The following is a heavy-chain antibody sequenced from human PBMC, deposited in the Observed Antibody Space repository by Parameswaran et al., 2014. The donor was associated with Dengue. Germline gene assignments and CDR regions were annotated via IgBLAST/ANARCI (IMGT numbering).Heavy chain of an antibody. CDR3: ARGVREVWFSAMDYYYYYGMDV. D-gene: IGHD5-18*01. Sequence: RWIRQPPGKGLEWIGEINHSGSTNYNPSLKSRVTISVDTSKNQFSLKLSSVTAADTAVYYCARGVREVWFSAMDYYYYYGMDVWGQGTTVTVSS. CDR2: INHSGST. V-gene: IGHV4-34*01. J-gene: IGHJ6*02.